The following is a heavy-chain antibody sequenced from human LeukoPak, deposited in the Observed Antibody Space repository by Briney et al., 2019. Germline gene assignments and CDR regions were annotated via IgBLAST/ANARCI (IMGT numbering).Heavy chain of an antibody. D-gene: IGHD3-9*01. Sequence: GGSLRLSCAASGFTFSNYAMNWVRQTPGKGLEWVSSLRACGGITYYTDSVKGRFTISRDNAKNSLYLQMNSLRDEDTAVYYCARERAYYDILTGYYIAGYDMDVWGQGTTVTVSS. CDR3: ARERAYYDILTGYYIAGYDMDV. CDR1: GFTFSNYA. V-gene: IGHV3-23*01. J-gene: IGHJ6*02. CDR2: LRACGGIT.